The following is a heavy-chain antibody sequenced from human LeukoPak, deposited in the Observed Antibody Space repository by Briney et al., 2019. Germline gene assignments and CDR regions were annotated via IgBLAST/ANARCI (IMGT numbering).Heavy chain of an antibody. D-gene: IGHD2-15*01. CDR1: GFSFSTYW. CDR2: IKQDGSEK. V-gene: IGHV3-7*05. CDR3: ARDIVVVLAATARFDY. J-gene: IGHJ4*02. Sequence: PGGSLRLSCAASGFSFSTYWMSWVRQAPRKGLEWVANIKQDGSEKYYVDSVKGRFTISRDNAQNSLYLQMNSLRAEDTAVYYCARDIVVVLAATARFDYWGQGTLVTVSP.